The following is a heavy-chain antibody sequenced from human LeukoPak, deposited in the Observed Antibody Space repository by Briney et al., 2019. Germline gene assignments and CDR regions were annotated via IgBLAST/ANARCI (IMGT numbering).Heavy chain of an antibody. Sequence: SETLSLTCTVSGGSINIYYWSWIRHPAGKGLEWIGRIYTRWSTNYNPSLKSRVTMSVDTSKNQFSLKLSSVTAADTAVYYCARGRYCSADICSGGDAFDIWGQGTMASVSS. CDR2: IYTRWST. CDR3: ARGRYCSADICSGGDAFDI. V-gene: IGHV4-4*07. D-gene: IGHD2-15*01. CDR1: GGSINIYY. J-gene: IGHJ3*02.